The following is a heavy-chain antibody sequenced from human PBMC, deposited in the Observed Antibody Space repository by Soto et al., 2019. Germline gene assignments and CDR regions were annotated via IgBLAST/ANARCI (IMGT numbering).Heavy chain of an antibody. Sequence: ASVKVSCKASGYTFTSYGISWVRQAPGQGLEWMGWISAYNGNTNYAQKLQGRVTMTTDTSTSTAYMELRSLRSDDTAVYYCARDFQQWLFLKFGYFDYWGQGTLVTVSS. J-gene: IGHJ4*02. CDR2: ISAYNGNT. V-gene: IGHV1-18*01. D-gene: IGHD6-19*01. CDR3: ARDFQQWLFLKFGYFDY. CDR1: GYTFTSYG.